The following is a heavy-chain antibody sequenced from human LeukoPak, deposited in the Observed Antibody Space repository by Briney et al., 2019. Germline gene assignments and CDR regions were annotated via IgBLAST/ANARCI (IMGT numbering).Heavy chain of an antibody. CDR2: ISYDGSHK. CDR1: GFTFAKYA. D-gene: IGHD2-8*02. J-gene: IGHJ5*02. CDR3: ARDQLFCSGGRCSAHNWFDP. Sequence: GRSLRLSCAAPGFTFAKYAFHWVRQAPGKGLEWVSIISYDGSHKYYADSVKGRFTISRDDSNNTLTLQMNSLTPADTAVYYCARDQLFCSGGRCSAHNWFDPWGPGTLVIASA. V-gene: IGHV3-30*04.